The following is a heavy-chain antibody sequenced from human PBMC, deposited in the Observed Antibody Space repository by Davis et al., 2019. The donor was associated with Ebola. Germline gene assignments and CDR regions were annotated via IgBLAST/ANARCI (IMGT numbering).Heavy chain of an antibody. CDR1: GFTFSSYG. CDR2: ISYDGSSK. D-gene: IGHD1-7*01. J-gene: IGHJ3*01. CDR3: PRSVNYRSALDV. V-gene: IGHV3-30*19. Sequence: GESLKISCAATGFTFSSYGMHWVRQAPGKGLEWVTFISYDGSSKYDADSVKGRFTLSRDNSKNTLYLQMNRLRAEDAAVYYCPRSVNYRSALDVWGRGTMVTVSS.